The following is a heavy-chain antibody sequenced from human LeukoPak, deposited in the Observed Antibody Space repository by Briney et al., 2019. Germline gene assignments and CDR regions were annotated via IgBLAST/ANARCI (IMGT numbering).Heavy chain of an antibody. CDR3: ATDREMATWWYFDY. CDR1: GFTFSSYA. Sequence: GGSLRLSCAASGFTFSSYAMHWVRQAPGKGLEWMGGFDPEDGETIYAQKFQGRVTMTEDTSTDTAYMELSSLRSEDTAVYYCATDREMATWWYFDYWGQGTLVTVSS. V-gene: IGHV1-24*01. CDR2: FDPEDGET. J-gene: IGHJ4*02. D-gene: IGHD5-24*01.